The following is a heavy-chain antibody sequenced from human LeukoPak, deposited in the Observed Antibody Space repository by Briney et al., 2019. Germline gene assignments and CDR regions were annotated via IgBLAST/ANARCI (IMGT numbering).Heavy chain of an antibody. V-gene: IGHV4-34*01. Sequence: SETLSLTCAVYGGSFSGYYWSWIRQPPGKGLEWIGEINHSGSTNYNPSLKSRVTISVDTSKNQFSLKLSSATAADTAVYYCASGPYCSGGSCYFRPNWFDPWGQGTLVTVSS. CDR3: ASGPYCSGGSCYFRPNWFDP. J-gene: IGHJ5*02. CDR1: GGSFSGYY. D-gene: IGHD2-15*01. CDR2: INHSGST.